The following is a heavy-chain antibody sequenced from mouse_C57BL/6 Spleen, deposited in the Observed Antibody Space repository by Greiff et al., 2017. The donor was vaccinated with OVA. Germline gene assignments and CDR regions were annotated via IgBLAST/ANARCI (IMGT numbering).Heavy chain of an antibody. CDR3: ARDYDYDRAWFAY. J-gene: IGHJ3*01. CDR2: ISSGSSTI. CDR1: GFTFSDYG. D-gene: IGHD2-4*01. Sequence: EVQLVESGGGLVKPGGSLKLSCAASGFTFSDYGMHWVRQAPEKGLEWVAYISSGSSTIYYADTVKGRFTISRDNAKNTLFLQMTSLRSEDTAMYYCARDYDYDRAWFAYWGQGTLVTVSA. V-gene: IGHV5-17*01.